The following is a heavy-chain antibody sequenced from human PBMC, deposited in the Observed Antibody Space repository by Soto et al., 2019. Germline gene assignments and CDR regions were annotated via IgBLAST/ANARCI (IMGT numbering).Heavy chain of an antibody. J-gene: IGHJ4*02. Sequence: QITLNESGPTQVKPRQTLTLTCTFSGFSLTTSGVGVGWIRQSPGKAPEWLALIYWDDDTRYSPSLKSRLTITKDTSKNQLVLTMADLDPADTATYYCAHRVLRTVFGLVTTTAIYFDFWGQGTPVAVSS. V-gene: IGHV2-5*02. D-gene: IGHD3-3*01. CDR3: AHRVLRTVFGLVTTTAIYFDF. CDR1: GFSLTTSGVG. CDR2: IYWDDDT.